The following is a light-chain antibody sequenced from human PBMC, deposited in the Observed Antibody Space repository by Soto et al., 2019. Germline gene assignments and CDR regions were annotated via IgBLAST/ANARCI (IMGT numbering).Light chain of an antibody. V-gene: IGKV3-15*01. Sequence: EIVMTHSPATLSVSPGERATLSCRASQSVSSNLAWYQQKPGQAPRRLIYGASTRATGIPARLSCSGSGGDITLTISSLTSVGFEIFDGQQYNSCPLAVGGGTKV. CDR2: GAS. CDR1: QSVSSN. CDR3: QQYNSCPLA. J-gene: IGKJ4*01.